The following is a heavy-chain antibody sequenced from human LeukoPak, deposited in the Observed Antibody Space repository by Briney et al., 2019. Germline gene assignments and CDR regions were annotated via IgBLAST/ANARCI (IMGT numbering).Heavy chain of an antibody. D-gene: IGHD6-13*01. CDR1: GYIFTTHW. V-gene: IGHV5-51*01. CDR3: ASVYSSTSWDY. J-gene: IGHJ4*02. Sequence: GESLKISCRASGYIFTTHWIGWVRQMPGKGLEWMGVIFPADSDTRYSPSFQGQVTISADKSISTAYLQWSSLKASDTAMYYCASVYSSTSWDYWGQGTLVTVSS. CDR2: IFPADSDT.